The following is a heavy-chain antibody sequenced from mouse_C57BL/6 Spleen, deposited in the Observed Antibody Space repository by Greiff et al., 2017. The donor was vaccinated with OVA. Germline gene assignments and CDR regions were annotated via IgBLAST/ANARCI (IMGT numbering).Heavy chain of an antibody. D-gene: IGHD2-4*01. Sequence: EVQLQQSGPELVKPGASVKISCKASGYSFTGYYMNWVKQSPEKSLEWIGEINPSTGGTTYNQKFKAKATLTVDKSSSTAYMQLKSLTSEDSAVFYCARMRPYYDQWYFDVWGTGTTVTVSS. CDR3: ARMRPYYDQWYFDV. CDR1: GYSFTGYY. V-gene: IGHV1-42*01. CDR2: INPSTGGT. J-gene: IGHJ1*03.